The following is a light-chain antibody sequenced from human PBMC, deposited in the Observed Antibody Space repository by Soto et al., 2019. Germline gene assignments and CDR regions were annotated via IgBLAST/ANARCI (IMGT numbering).Light chain of an antibody. CDR2: GAS. CDR1: QSVSNN. CDR3: QQYNNWPWT. Sequence: VSTEPPGTLSLSPGETATLSFRASQSVSNNYLAWYQQKPGQAPRLLIHGASTRATGFPARFSGSGSGTDFTLTISSLQSEDFAVYYCQQYNNWPWTFGQGTKVDI. V-gene: IGKV3-15*01. J-gene: IGKJ1*01.